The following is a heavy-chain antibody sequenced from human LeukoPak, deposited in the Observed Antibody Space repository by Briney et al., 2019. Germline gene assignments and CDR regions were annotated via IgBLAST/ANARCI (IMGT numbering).Heavy chain of an antibody. Sequence: SETLSLTCTVSGGSISIYYWSWIRQPPGKGLKWIGYIYYGGSTNYNPSLKSRVTISVDTSKNQFSLKLSSVTAADTAVYYCARLEWELQGYFDYWGQGTLVTVSS. J-gene: IGHJ4*02. CDR2: IYYGGST. CDR3: ARLEWELQGYFDY. CDR1: GGSISIYY. V-gene: IGHV4-59*08. D-gene: IGHD1-26*01.